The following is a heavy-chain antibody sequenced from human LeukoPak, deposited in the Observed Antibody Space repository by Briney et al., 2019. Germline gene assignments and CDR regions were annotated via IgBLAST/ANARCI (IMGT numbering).Heavy chain of an antibody. J-gene: IGHJ6*03. CDR3: ARQGNQLLYYFYYLDV. Sequence: SVKVSCKASGGNFRNFAISWVRQAPGEGLEWMGGISPIFNRPHYAPKFQGRVTTTADESTSTAYMELSGVRSDDTAVYFCARQGNQLLYYFYYLDVWGNGTTVTVSS. CDR1: GGNFRNFA. D-gene: IGHD1-14*01. V-gene: IGHV1-69*13. CDR2: ISPIFNRP.